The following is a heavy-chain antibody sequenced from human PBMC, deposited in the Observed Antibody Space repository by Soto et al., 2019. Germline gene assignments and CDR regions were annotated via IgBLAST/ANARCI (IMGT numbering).Heavy chain of an antibody. CDR1: GFTFSSYG. V-gene: IGHV3-30*18. J-gene: IGHJ6*02. CDR3: AKEYGDYDYYYYGMDV. Sequence: QVQLVESGGGVVQPGRSLRLSCAASGFTFSSYGMHWVRQAPGKGLEWVAVISYDGSNKYYADSVKGRFTISRDNSKNTLYLQMNSQRAEDTAVYYCAKEYGDYDYYYYGMDVWGQGTTVTVSS. D-gene: IGHD4-17*01. CDR2: ISYDGSNK.